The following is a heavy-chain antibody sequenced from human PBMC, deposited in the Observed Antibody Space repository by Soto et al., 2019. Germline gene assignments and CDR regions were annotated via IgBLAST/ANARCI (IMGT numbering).Heavy chain of an antibody. D-gene: IGHD2-15*01. V-gene: IGHV2-5*02. Sequence: SGPTLVNPXQTLTLTCSFSGFSLTTRGVSVVWIRQSPGKALEWLALIYWDDDKRYSSSLKSRLTITKETSKNQVVLTMTNMDPVDTATYYCAHVLGYCSGGSCYSGPSDYWGQGTLVTVS. J-gene: IGHJ4*02. CDR1: GFSLTTRGVS. CDR2: IYWDDDK. CDR3: AHVLGYCSGGSCYSGPSDY.